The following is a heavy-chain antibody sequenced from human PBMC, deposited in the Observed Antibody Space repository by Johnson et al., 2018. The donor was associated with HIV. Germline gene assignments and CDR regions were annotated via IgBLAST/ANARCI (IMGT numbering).Heavy chain of an antibody. Sequence: QVQLVESGGGVVQPGGSLRLSCAASGFTFSSYGMHWVRQAPGKGLEWVAFIRYDGSNKYYADSVKGRFTISRDNSKNTLYLQMNSLRAEDTAVYYCARDRYYDSSGSHAFDIWGQGTMVTVSS. CDR1: GFTFSSYG. D-gene: IGHD3-22*01. CDR2: IRYDGSNK. J-gene: IGHJ3*02. V-gene: IGHV3-30*02. CDR3: ARDRYYDSSGSHAFDI.